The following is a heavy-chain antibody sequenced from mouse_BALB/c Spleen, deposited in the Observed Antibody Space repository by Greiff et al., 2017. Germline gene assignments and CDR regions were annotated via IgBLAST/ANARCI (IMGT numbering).Heavy chain of an antibody. J-gene: IGHJ3*01. Sequence: QVQLQQSGPGLVAPSQSLSITCTVSGFSLTSYGVHWVRQPPGKGLEWLGVIWAGGSTNYNSALMSRLSISKDNSKSQVFLKMNSLQTDDTAMYYCARVQTYYGNYSWFAYWGQGTLVTVSA. V-gene: IGHV2-9*02. CDR2: IWAGGST. D-gene: IGHD2-10*01. CDR1: GFSLTSYG. CDR3: ARVQTYYGNYSWFAY.